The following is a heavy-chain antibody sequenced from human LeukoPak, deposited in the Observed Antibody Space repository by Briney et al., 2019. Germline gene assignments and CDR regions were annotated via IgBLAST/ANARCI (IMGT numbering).Heavy chain of an antibody. Sequence: SETLSLTCAVSGGSISSSNWWSWVRQPPGKGLEWIGEIYHSGSTNYNPSLKSRVTISVDKSKNQFSLKLSSVTAADTAVYYCARTNPGGPATFDYWGQGTLVTVSS. CDR2: IYHSGST. D-gene: IGHD2-8*02. V-gene: IGHV4-4*02. CDR3: ARTNPGGPATFDY. CDR1: GGSISSSNW. J-gene: IGHJ4*02.